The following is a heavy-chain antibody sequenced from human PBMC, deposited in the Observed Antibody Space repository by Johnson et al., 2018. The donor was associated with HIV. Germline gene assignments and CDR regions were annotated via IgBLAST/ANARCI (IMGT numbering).Heavy chain of an antibody. V-gene: IGHV3-30*04. CDR1: GFTFSSYA. Sequence: QVQLVESGGGVVQPGRSLKLSCAASGFTFSSYAMHWVRQAPGKGLAWVAVISYEGRKKYYATSVKGRFTISRDNSKNTLYLQMNSLRAEETAVYYCASGAAAAPDAFDIWGQGTMVTVSS. CDR2: ISYEGRKK. J-gene: IGHJ3*02. D-gene: IGHD6-13*01. CDR3: ASGAAAAPDAFDI.